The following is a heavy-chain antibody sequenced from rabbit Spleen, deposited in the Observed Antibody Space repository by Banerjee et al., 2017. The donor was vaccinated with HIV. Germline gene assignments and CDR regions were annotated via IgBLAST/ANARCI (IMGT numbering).Heavy chain of an antibody. Sequence: QSLEESGGDLVKPEGSLTLTCTASGFSFSRGYYMCWVRQTPGKGLEWIGCIDAGSSGSTYYASWAKGRFTVSKTSSTTVTLQMTSLTAADTATYFCAREDDQYGGYELWGPGTLVTVS. CDR2: IDAGSSGST. CDR3: AREDDQYGGYEL. D-gene: IGHD2-1*01. V-gene: IGHV1S40*01. CDR1: GFSFSRGYY. J-gene: IGHJ4*01.